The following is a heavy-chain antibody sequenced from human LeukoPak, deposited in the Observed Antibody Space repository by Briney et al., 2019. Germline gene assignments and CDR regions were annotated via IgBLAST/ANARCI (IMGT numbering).Heavy chain of an antibody. V-gene: IGHV4-59*01. CDR3: ASSGEEDSNFYY. CDR2: IYYSGST. CDR1: GVSISSYY. D-gene: IGHD7-27*01. J-gene: IGHJ4*02. Sequence: SETLSFTCTVSGVSISSYYWSWLRQPPGKGLEWIGHIYYSGSTNYNPSLKSRVTISVDTSKTQFSLKLSSVTAPDTAVYYCASSGEEDSNFYYWGQGTLVTVSS.